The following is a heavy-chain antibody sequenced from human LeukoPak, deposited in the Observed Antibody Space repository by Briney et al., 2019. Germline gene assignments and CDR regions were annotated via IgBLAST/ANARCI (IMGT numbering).Heavy chain of an antibody. CDR1: GGSISSYY. CDR3: ASDSYYDFWSDYYTLGAFDI. Sequence: SETLSLTCTVSGGSISSYYWSWIRQPPGKGLECIGYIYYSGSTNYNPSLKSRVTISVDTSKNQFSLKLSSVTAADTAVYYCASDSYYDFWSDYYTLGAFDIWGQGRMVTVSS. J-gene: IGHJ3*02. CDR2: IYYSGST. V-gene: IGHV4-59*01. D-gene: IGHD3-3*01.